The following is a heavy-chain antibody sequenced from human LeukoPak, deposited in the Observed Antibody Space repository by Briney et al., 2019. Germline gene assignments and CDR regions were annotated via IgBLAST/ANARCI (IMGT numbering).Heavy chain of an antibody. Sequence: SETLSLTCTVSGYSLTSGYYWGWIRQPPGKGLEWIASIFHSGSTFYNPSVKSRVTISVDTSKNQFSLTLRSVTAADTAVYYCARIVVVTAIAPEDAFDIWGQGTMVTVSS. CDR3: ARIVVVTAIAPEDAFDI. D-gene: IGHD2-21*02. CDR2: IFHSGST. J-gene: IGHJ3*02. CDR1: GYSLTSGYY. V-gene: IGHV4-38-2*02.